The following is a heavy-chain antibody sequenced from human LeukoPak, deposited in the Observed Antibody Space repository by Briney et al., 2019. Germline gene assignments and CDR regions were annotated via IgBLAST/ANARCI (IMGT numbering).Heavy chain of an antibody. V-gene: IGHV4-61*02. CDR2: IYTNGCT. J-gene: IGHJ5*02. CDR1: AGSINSDLYY. CDR3: ARGSGWNSFDP. D-gene: IGHD6-19*01. Sequence: SQTLSLTCTIYAGSINSDLYYWDWIRQPAGKRLEWIGRIYTNGCTDYNPSLKSRVTISVDTSKNQFSLKLSFVTAADTAFYYCARGSGWNSFDPWGKGTLVTVSS.